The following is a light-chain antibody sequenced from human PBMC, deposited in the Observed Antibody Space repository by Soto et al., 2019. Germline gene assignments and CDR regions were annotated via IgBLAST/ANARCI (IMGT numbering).Light chain of an antibody. V-gene: IGLV2-14*01. CDR3: SSYTSSSTYV. J-gene: IGLJ1*01. CDR1: STDVGGYNS. CDR2: EVN. Sequence: QSCPTQPASGSDAPGQPRTISSTGTSTDVGGYNSLSWDQQNTGTAPKLKIYEVNTRPSGDSNCFSGSTSGNTASLTISGPQAEDEADYYCSSYTSSSTYVFGTGTKVTVL.